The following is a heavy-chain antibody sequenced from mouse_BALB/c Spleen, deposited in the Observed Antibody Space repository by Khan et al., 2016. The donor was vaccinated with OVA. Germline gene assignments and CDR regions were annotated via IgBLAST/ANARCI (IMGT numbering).Heavy chain of an antibody. V-gene: IGHV1-77*01. D-gene: IGHD2-14*01. CDR1: GYTFTDYV. J-gene: IGHJ3*01. CDR2: IFPGSDTP. Sequence: QVQLQQSGPEMVKPGASLKVSCKASGYTFTDYVIGWMKQRPRQGLEWIGDIFPGSDTPYYNEKFKDKATLTADQSSNTAYMQLSSLTSEDSAVYFCARGGYSVFAYWGQGTLVTVSA. CDR3: ARGGYSVFAY.